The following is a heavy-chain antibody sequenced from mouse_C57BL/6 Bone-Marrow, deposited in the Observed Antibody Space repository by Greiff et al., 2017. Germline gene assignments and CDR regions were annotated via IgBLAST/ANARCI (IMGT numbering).Heavy chain of an antibody. CDR1: GYTFTSYW. Sequence: QVQLQQPGAELVKPGASVKMSCKASGYTFTSYWITWVKQRPGQGLEWIGDLYPGSGSTNYNEKFKSKATLTVATSSSTAYMQLSSLTSEDSAVDYCASHSSGLDYWGQGTTLTVSS. D-gene: IGHD3-2*02. CDR3: ASHSSGLDY. CDR2: LYPGSGST. J-gene: IGHJ2*01. V-gene: IGHV1-55*01.